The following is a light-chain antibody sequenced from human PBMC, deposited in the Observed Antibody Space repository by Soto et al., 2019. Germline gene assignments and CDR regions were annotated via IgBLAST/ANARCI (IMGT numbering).Light chain of an antibody. CDR1: QSVSSSY. CDR2: GAS. V-gene: IGKV3-20*01. J-gene: IGKJ3*01. Sequence: EIVLTQSPGTLSLSPGERATLSCRASQSVSSSYLAWYQQKPGQAPRLLIYGASSRATGIPDRFSGSGSGTDFTLTISRLEPEEFAVYYCQHYGSSSFTFGPGTKVYIK. CDR3: QHYGSSSFT.